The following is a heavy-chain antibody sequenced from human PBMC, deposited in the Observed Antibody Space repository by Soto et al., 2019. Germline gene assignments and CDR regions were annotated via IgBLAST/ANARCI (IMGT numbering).Heavy chain of an antibody. CDR1: GFTFSTYS. Sequence: GWSLRLSCAASGFTFSTYSMNWVRQAPGKGLEWVSSISSSSSYIYYADSVKGRFTISRDNAKNSLYLQMNSLRAEDTAVYYCTREDIAAGYEFDSWGQVSLVTVSS. D-gene: IGHD2-15*01. J-gene: IGHJ4*02. CDR2: ISSSSSYI. CDR3: TREDIAAGYEFDS. V-gene: IGHV3-21*01.